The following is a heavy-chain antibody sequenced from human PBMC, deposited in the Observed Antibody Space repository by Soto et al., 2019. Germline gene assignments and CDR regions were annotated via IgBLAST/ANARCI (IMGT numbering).Heavy chain of an antibody. Sequence: QVQLVESGGGVVQPGRSLRLSCAASGFTFSSYGMHWVRQAPGKGLEWVAVISYDGSNKYYADSVKGRFTISRDNSKNTXYXXMNSLRAEDTAVYYCAKDEGYCSGGSCLFDNWFDPWGQGTLVTVSS. CDR2: ISYDGSNK. J-gene: IGHJ5*02. CDR1: GFTFSSYG. V-gene: IGHV3-30*18. D-gene: IGHD2-15*01. CDR3: AKDEGYCSGGSCLFDNWFDP.